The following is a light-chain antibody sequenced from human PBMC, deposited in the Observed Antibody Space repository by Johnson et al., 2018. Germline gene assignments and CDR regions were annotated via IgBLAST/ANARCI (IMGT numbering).Light chain of an antibody. CDR3: GTWDSLLRAGNV. V-gene: IGLV1-51*02. CDR1: SSNIGNNY. Sequence: QSVLTQPPSVSAAPGQKVTISCSGSSSNIGNNYVSWYQQLPGTAPKLLIYENNKRPSGIPDRFSGSKSCTSATLGITGLQTGAEAASYCGTWDSLLRAGNVFVTGPKVTLL. CDR2: ENN. J-gene: IGLJ1*01.